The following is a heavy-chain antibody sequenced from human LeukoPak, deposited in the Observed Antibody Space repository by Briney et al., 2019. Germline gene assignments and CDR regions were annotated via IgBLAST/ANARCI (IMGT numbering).Heavy chain of an antibody. V-gene: IGHV3-23*01. D-gene: IGHD6-19*01. CDR1: GFTFGDYA. CDR3: ARGRPGGWYRFDY. J-gene: IGHJ4*02. Sequence: GGSLRLSCTASGFTFGDYAMSWVRQSPGKGLEWVSAISGGGGTTYYAYYADSVKGRFTIYRDNSKNTVYLQMNSLRADDTALYYCARGRPGGWYRFDYWGQGTLVTVSS. CDR2: ISGGGGTTYYA.